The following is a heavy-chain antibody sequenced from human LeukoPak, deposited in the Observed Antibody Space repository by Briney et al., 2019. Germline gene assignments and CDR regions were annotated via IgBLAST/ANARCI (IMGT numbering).Heavy chain of an antibody. Sequence: ASVKVSCKSSGYTFTSHGISWVRRAPGQGLEWMGWISGHNGDTTYAQTFAGRVTMTIDRSTSSAYMEMRSLRSDDTAVYHCARVSGYDSSYIDIWGPGTMVTVSS. V-gene: IGHV1-18*01. CDR3: ARVSGYDSSYIDI. J-gene: IGHJ3*02. D-gene: IGHD3-22*01. CDR1: GYTFTSHG. CDR2: ISGHNGDT.